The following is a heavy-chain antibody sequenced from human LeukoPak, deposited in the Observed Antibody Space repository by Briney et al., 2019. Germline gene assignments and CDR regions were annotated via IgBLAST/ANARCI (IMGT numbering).Heavy chain of an antibody. J-gene: IGHJ4*02. CDR3: ARGLWLVPDY. CDR1: GSSISSYY. V-gene: IGHV4-59*01. CDR2: IYYSGST. Sequence: PSETLSLTCTVSGSSISSYYWSWIRQPPGKGLEWIGYIYYSGSTNYNPSLKSRVTISVDTSKNQFSLKLSSVTAADTAVYYCARGLWLVPDYWGQGTLVTVSS. D-gene: IGHD6-19*01.